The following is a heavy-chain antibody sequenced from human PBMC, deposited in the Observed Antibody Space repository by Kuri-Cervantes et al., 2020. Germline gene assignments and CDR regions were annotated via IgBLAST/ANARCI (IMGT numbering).Heavy chain of an antibody. D-gene: IGHD4-17*01. J-gene: IGHJ5*02. V-gene: IGHV3-72*01. Sequence: GESLKISCAASGFTFSDYYMSWIRQAPGKGLEWVGRTRNKANSYTTEYAASVKGRFTISRDDSKSSLCLQMNSLKTEDTAVYYCARGRGDYGDYVGNQLRYNWFDPWGQGTLVTVSS. CDR2: TRNKANSYTT. CDR3: ARGRGDYGDYVGNQLRYNWFDP. CDR1: GFTFSDYY.